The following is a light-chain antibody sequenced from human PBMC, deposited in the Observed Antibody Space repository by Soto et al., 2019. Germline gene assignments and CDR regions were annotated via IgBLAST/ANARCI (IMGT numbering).Light chain of an antibody. V-gene: IGKV3-20*01. Sequence: EIVLTHSPGTLSLSPCERATLSFSASQSVSSSYLAWYQQKPGQAPRLLIYGAYSRATGIPDRFSGSGSGTDFTLTISRLEPEDFAVYYCQQYGSSPPITFGGGTKVDIK. CDR2: GAY. CDR3: QQYGSSPPIT. J-gene: IGKJ4*01. CDR1: QSVSSSY.